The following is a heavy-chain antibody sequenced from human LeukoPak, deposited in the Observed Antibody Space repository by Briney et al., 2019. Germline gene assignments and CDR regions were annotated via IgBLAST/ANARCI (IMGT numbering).Heavy chain of an antibody. CDR2: IGSVGSPI. D-gene: IGHD1-26*01. CDR1: GFTFSSYE. CDR3: ARHYYGYYFDY. J-gene: IGHJ4*02. Sequence: GGSLRLSCAASGFTFSSYEMSWVRWAPGKGLEWISYIGSVGSPIYYADSVRGRFAISRDSAKNSLYLQIDSLRAEDTAVYYCARHYYGYYFDYWGQGTLVTVSS. V-gene: IGHV3-48*03.